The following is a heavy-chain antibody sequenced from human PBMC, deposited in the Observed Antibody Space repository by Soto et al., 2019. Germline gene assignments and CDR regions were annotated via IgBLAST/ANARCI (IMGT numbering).Heavy chain of an antibody. CDR3: AKDSDYIWGLSHFDY. CDR1: GFTFSSYA. J-gene: IGHJ4*02. Sequence: EGSLRLSCAASGFTFSSYAMSWVRQAPGKGLEWVSAISGSGGSTYYADSVKGRFTISRDNSKNTLYLQMNSLRAEDTAVYYCAKDSDYIWGLSHFDYWGQGTLVTVSS. V-gene: IGHV3-23*01. D-gene: IGHD3-16*01. CDR2: ISGSGGST.